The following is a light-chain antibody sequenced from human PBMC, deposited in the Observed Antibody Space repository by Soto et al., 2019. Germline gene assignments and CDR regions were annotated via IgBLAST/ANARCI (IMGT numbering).Light chain of an antibody. J-gene: IGKJ4*02. CDR3: QQYDNLPLT. V-gene: IGKV1-5*03. CDR1: QGISNW. Sequence: DIQMTQSPSTLSASVGDRVTITCRASQGISNWLGWYQQKPGKAPNLLIYKASSLKSGVPSRFSGSGSGTEFTLTISRLQPEDFATYYCQQYDNLPLTFGGGTKVDIK. CDR2: KAS.